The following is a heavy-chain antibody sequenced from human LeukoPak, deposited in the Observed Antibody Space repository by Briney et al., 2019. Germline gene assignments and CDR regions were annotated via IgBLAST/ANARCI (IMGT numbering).Heavy chain of an antibody. V-gene: IGHV3-23*01. J-gene: IGHJ4*02. CDR3: AKQLGYCSDGSCYFPY. D-gene: IGHD2-15*01. CDR1: GFSFNNFG. Sequence: GGSLRLSCVASGFSFNNFGMTWVRQAPGRGLEWVSSISGTGGSTHYADSVKGRFTISRDNSKNTLYLQMNSLRAGDTAVYYCAKQLGYCSDGSCYFPYWGQGTLVTVSS. CDR2: ISGTGGST.